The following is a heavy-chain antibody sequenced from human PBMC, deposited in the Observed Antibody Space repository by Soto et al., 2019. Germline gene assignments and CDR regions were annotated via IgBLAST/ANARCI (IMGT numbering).Heavy chain of an antibody. J-gene: IGHJ4*02. D-gene: IGHD2-15*01. CDR1: GGTFSSYA. V-gene: IGHV1-69*01. CDR2: IIPIFGTA. Sequence: QVQLVQSGAEVKKPGSSVKVSCKASGGTFSSYAISWVRQAPGQGLEWMGGIIPIFGTANYAQKFQGRVTITADESTSTAYMELSSMRSEDTAVYYCARSKDIVVVVAPRLDYWGQGTLVTVSS. CDR3: ARSKDIVVVVAPRLDY.